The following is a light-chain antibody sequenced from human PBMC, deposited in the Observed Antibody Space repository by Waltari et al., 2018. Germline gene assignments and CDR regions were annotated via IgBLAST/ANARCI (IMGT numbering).Light chain of an antibody. V-gene: IGLV2-14*01. CDR2: DVS. CDR3: SSYTSSSTQ. J-gene: IGLJ2*01. Sequence: QSALTQPASVSGSPGQSITISCTGTSSDVGGYNYVPWYQQHPGKAPKLMIYDVSKRPSGVSNRFSGSKSGNTASLTISGLQAEDEADYYCSSYTSSSTQFGGGTKLTVL. CDR1: SSDVGGYNY.